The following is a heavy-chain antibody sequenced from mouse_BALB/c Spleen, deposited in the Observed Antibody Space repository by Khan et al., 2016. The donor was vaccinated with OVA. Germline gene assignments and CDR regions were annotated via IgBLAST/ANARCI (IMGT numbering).Heavy chain of an antibody. V-gene: IGHV1-26*01. CDR2: VNPNTGNT. J-gene: IGHJ3*01. Sequence: EVKLLESGPDLVKPGASVKMSCKASGYSFTGYYMNWVKQSHGKSLECIGRVNPNTGNTNYNQKFKGKAILIVDTSSSTAYMELRSLTSEDSAVYSCARGYDFFAYWGQGTLVTVSA. CDR3: ARGYDFFAY. D-gene: IGHD2-14*01. CDR1: GYSFTGYY.